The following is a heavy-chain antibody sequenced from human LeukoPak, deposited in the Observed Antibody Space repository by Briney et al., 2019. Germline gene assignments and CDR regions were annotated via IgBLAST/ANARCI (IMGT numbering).Heavy chain of an antibody. J-gene: IGHJ3*02. CDR1: GGSFSGYY. CDR2: INHSGST. CDR3: ARAIGYQLVYAFDI. V-gene: IGHV4-34*01. Sequence: SETLSLTCAVYGGSFSGYYWSWIRQPPGKGLEWIGEINHSGSTNYNPSLKSRVTISVDTSKNQFSLKLSSVTAADTAVYYCARAIGYQLVYAFDIWGQGKMVTVSS. D-gene: IGHD2-2*01.